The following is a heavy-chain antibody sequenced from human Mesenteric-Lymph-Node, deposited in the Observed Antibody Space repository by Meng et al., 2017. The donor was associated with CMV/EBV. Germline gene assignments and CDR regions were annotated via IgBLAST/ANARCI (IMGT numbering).Heavy chain of an antibody. V-gene: IGHV1-3*01. J-gene: IGHJ4*01. CDR1: GQSLTSLK. CDR3: ARDEYL. CDR2: IHVDGGET. D-gene: IGHD2/OR15-2a*01. Sequence: ASVKVSCKASGQSLTSLKIHWVRQAPGQGLEWVGWIHVDGGETIYSEKMQGRITITRDTSASTAYMELNSLRSEDTAVYFCARDEYLWGHGTLVTVSS.